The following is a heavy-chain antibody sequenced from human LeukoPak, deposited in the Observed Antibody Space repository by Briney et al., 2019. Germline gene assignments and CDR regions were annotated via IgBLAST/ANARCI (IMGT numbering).Heavy chain of an antibody. CDR2: ISAYNGNT. CDR1: GYTFTSYG. Sequence: ASVKVSCKASGYTFTSYGISWVRQAPGQGLEWMGWISAYNGNTNYAQKLQGRVTMTTDTSTSTAYMELRSLRSDDTAVYYCARTLITIFGVAQGWFDPWGQGTLVTVSS. V-gene: IGHV1-18*01. CDR3: ARTLITIFGVAQGWFDP. J-gene: IGHJ5*02. D-gene: IGHD3-3*01.